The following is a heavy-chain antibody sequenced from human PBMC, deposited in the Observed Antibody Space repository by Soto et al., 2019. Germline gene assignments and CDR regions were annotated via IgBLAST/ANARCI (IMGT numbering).Heavy chain of an antibody. D-gene: IGHD6-19*01. CDR2: INPNSGGT. J-gene: IGHJ4*02. CDR1: GYTFTGYY. Sequence: QVQLVQSGAEVKKPGASVKVSCKASGYTFTGYYMHWVRQAPGQGLAWMGWINPNSGGTNYAQKFQGRVTMTRDTSISTAYMVLSRLRSDDTAVYYCARDDTGGQQWPCPHYWGQGTPVTVSS. V-gene: IGHV1-2*02. CDR3: ARDDTGGQQWPCPHY.